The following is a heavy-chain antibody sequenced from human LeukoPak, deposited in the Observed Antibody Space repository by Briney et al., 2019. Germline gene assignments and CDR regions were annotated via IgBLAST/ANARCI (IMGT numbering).Heavy chain of an antibody. V-gene: IGHV3-21*01. CDR1: GFTFSSYS. CDR3: ARDGTVGAICGGDCYPLGS. Sequence: GGSLRLSCAASGFTFSSYSMNWVRQAPGKGLEWVSSISSSSSYIYYADSVKGRFTISRDNAKNSLYLQMNSLRVEDTAVYYCARDGTVGAICGGDCYPLGSWGQGTLVTVSS. CDR2: ISSSSSYI. J-gene: IGHJ5*02. D-gene: IGHD2-21*02.